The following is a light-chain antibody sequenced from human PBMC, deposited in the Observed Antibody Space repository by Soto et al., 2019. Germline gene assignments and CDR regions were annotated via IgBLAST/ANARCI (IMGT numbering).Light chain of an antibody. J-gene: IGLJ3*02. V-gene: IGLV1-51*01. CDR2: DND. CDR1: RSNIGNNY. Sequence: QSVLTQPPSVSAAPGQKVTVSCSGSRSNIGNNYVSWYQHLQGTAPKLLIYDNDKRPSGIPDRFSASKSGTSATLGITGLQTGDEADYYCEAWDSSLSAGVFGGGTQLTVL. CDR3: EAWDSSLSAGV.